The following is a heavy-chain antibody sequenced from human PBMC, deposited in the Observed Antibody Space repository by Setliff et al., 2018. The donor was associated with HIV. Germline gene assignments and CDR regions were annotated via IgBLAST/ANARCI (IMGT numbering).Heavy chain of an antibody. CDR2: IPHDGSNE. D-gene: IGHD3-22*01. V-gene: IGHV3-30*02. CDR3: AKGWGDSSGYYTGSYDMDV. Sequence: SGGSLRLSCAASGFTFSSYWMHWVRQAPGKGLEWVSFIPHDGSNEYYADSVKGRFTISRDNSKNTLYLQMNSLRAEDTAVYYCAKGWGDSSGYYTGSYDMDVWGQGTTVTVSS. J-gene: IGHJ6*02. CDR1: GFTFSSYW.